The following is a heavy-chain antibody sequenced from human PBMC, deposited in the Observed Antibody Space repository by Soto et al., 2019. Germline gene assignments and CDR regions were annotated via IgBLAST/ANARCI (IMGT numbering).Heavy chain of an antibody. V-gene: IGHV3-7*01. CDR2: IKEDGSEK. CDR3: ARGGIGYCSGGTCFYTAFDM. D-gene: IGHD2-15*01. J-gene: IGHJ3*02. CDR1: GFTFSSYW. Sequence: EVQLVESGGGLVQPGGSLRLSCAASGFTFSSYWMSWVRQAPGKGLEWLANIKEDGSEKYYVDSLKGRFTISRDNAKNSXYXXVNSLRVEDTAVYYCARGGIGYCSGGTCFYTAFDMWGQGSMVTVSS.